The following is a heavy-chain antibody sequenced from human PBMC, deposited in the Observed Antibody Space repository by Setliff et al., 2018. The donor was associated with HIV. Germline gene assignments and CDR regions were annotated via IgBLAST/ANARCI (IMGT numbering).Heavy chain of an antibody. J-gene: IGHJ6*03. CDR1: GGSISSSSYY. CDR3: ARGRYRSRWYASDHYYIDV. CDR2: IYYRGST. D-gene: IGHD6-13*01. V-gene: IGHV4-39*01. Sequence: SETLSLTCIVSGGSISSSSYYWGWIRQPPGKGLQWIGSIYYRGSTYYNPSLKSRVTISVDTSKNQFSLKLRSVTAADTALYYCARGRYRSRWYASDHYYIDVWGKGTTGTVSS.